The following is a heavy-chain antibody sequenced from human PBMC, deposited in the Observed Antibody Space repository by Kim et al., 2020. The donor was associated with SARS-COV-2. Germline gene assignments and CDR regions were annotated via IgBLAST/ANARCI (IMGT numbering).Heavy chain of an antibody. V-gene: IGHV3-48*02. D-gene: IGHD4-17*01. CDR3: ARVVTVTTMDYYYYMDV. J-gene: IGHJ6*03. Sequence: VKGRFTITRDNAKNSQYLQMNSLRDEDTAVYYCARVVTVTTMDYYYYMDVWGKGTTVTVSS.